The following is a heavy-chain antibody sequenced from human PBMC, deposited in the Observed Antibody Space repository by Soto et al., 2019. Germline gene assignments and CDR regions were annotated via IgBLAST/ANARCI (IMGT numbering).Heavy chain of an antibody. CDR2: MNPNSGNT. Sequence: GASVKVSCKASGYTFTSYDINWVRQATGQGLEWMGWMNPNSGNTGYAQKFQGRVTMTRNTSISTAYMELSSLRSEDTAVYYCAIIGHGYCSSTSCPHYYYMDVWGKGTTVTVSS. J-gene: IGHJ6*03. D-gene: IGHD2-2*01. CDR1: GYTFTSYD. CDR3: AIIGHGYCSSTSCPHYYYMDV. V-gene: IGHV1-8*01.